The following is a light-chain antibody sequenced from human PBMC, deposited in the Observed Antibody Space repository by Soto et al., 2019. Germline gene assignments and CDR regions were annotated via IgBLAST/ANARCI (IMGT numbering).Light chain of an antibody. Sequence: ETVMRQCPATLSVSPGEGATLSCGASQSLNTNLAWYQQKLGQAPRVLMYGASDRATGTPGRFSGSGSGTDFTLTTSGLEPEDFAVYYCQQRSNWPITFGQGTRLEI. CDR2: GAS. V-gene: IGKV3-11*01. CDR3: QQRSNWPIT. CDR1: QSLNTN. J-gene: IGKJ5*01.